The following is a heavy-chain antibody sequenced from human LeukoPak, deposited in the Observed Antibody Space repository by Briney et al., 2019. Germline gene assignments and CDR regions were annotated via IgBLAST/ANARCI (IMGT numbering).Heavy chain of an antibody. V-gene: IGHV1-2*02. D-gene: IGHD5-18*01. CDR1: GYTFTGYY. CDR2: INPNSGGT. Sequence: ASVKVSCKASGYTFTGYYMHWVRQAPGQGLEWTGWINPNSGGTNYAQKFQGRVTMTRDTSITTAYMELSRLTSDDTAVYYCARTRGGYSYGYPGYFQHWGQGTLVTVSS. J-gene: IGHJ1*01. CDR3: ARTRGGYSYGYPGYFQH.